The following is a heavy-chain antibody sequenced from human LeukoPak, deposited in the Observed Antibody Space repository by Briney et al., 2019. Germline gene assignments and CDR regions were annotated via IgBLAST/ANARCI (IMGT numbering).Heavy chain of an antibody. CDR2: IGRAGTT. D-gene: IGHD1-1*01. Sequence: PGGSLRLSCAASGFTFSSYGMHWVRQAPGKGLEWVSSIGRAGTTYYADSVKGRFTISRDTSKNTLFLQMNSLGPEDTAVYYCATTIWTGQFPDYFDDWGQGTLVTVSS. V-gene: IGHV3-23*01. CDR3: ATTIWTGQFPDYFDD. CDR1: GFTFSSYG. J-gene: IGHJ4*02.